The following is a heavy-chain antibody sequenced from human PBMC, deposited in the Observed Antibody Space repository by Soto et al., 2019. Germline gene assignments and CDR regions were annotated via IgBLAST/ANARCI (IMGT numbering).Heavy chain of an antibody. V-gene: IGHV3-23*01. D-gene: IGHD4-4*01. CDR1: GFTFSSYA. Sequence: GGSLRLSCAASGFTFSSYAMSWVRQAPGKGLEWVSAVSGSGGSTYYADSVKGRFTISRDNSKNTLYLQMNSLRAEGTAVYYCAKAYSNYPPFDYWGQGTLVTVSS. CDR3: AKAYSNYPPFDY. J-gene: IGHJ4*02. CDR2: VSGSGGST.